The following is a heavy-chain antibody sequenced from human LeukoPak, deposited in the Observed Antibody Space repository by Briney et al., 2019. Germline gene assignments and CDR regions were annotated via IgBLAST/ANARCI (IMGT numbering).Heavy chain of an antibody. V-gene: IGHV1-8*02. CDR3: ARGLYDSSGYYYGGAYYFDY. CDR1: GGTFSSYA. D-gene: IGHD3-22*01. J-gene: IGHJ4*02. Sequence: GSSVKVSCKASGGTFSSYAISWVRQATGQGLEWMGWMNPNSGNTGYAQKFQGRVTMTRNTSISTAYMELSSLRSEDTAVYYCARGLYDSSGYYYGGAYYFDYWGQGTLVTVSS. CDR2: MNPNSGNT.